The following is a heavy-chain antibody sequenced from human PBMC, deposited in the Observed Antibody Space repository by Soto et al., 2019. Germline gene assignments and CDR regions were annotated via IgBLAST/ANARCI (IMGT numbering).Heavy chain of an antibody. V-gene: IGHV4-34*01. CDR3: ARRGRITIFGVVKNAFDI. CDR2: INHSGST. J-gene: IGHJ3*02. Sequence: QVQLQQWGAGLLKPSETLSLTCAVYGGSFSGYYWSWIRQPPGKGLEWIGEINHSGSTNYNPSLKSRVTISVDTSKNQFSLKLSSVTAADTAVYYCARRGRITIFGVVKNAFDIWGQGTMVTVSS. D-gene: IGHD3-3*01. CDR1: GGSFSGYY.